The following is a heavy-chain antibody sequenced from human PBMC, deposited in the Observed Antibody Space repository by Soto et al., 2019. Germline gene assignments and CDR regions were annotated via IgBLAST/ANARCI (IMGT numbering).Heavy chain of an antibody. CDR3: ARETRDSSRGRFDP. J-gene: IGHJ5*02. D-gene: IGHD6-13*01. Sequence: SVKVSCKASGGTFSSYAISWVRQAPGQGLEWMGGIIPIFGTANYTQKFQGRVTITADESTSTAYMELSSLRSEDTAVYYCARETRDSSRGRFDPWGQGTLVTVSS. CDR1: GGTFSSYA. CDR2: IIPIFGTA. V-gene: IGHV1-69*13.